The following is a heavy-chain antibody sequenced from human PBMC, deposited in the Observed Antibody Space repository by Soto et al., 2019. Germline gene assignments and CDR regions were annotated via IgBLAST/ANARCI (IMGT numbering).Heavy chain of an antibody. Sequence: ASVKVSCKASGGTFSSYAISWVRQAPGQGLEWMGGIIPILGIANYAQKFQGRVTITADKSTSTAYMELSSLRSEDTAVYYCASQVTSEGSSSSPFDYWGQGTLVTVSS. CDR2: IIPILGIA. D-gene: IGHD6-13*01. V-gene: IGHV1-69*10. CDR3: ASQVTSEGSSSSPFDY. CDR1: GGTFSSYA. J-gene: IGHJ4*02.